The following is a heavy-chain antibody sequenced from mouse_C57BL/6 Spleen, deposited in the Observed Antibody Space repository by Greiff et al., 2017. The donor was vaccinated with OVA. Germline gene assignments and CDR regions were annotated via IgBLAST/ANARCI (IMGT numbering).Heavy chain of an antibody. Sequence: VQLQQSVAELVRPGASVTLSCTASGFNINNTYMHWVKQRPEQGLEWIGRIYPANGNTKYAPKFQGKATITADTSTNTAYLQLSSRTSEDTAIYYGARGSNYVAWFAYWGQGTLVTVSA. CDR1: GFNINNTY. CDR2: IYPANGNT. V-gene: IGHV14-3*01. D-gene: IGHD2-5*01. J-gene: IGHJ3*01. CDR3: ARGSNYVAWFAY.